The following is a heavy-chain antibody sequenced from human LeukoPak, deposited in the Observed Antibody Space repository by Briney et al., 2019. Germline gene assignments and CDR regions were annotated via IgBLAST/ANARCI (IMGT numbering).Heavy chain of an antibody. CDR3: ARVDYGDYGFDY. CDR2: IYSGGST. CDR1: GFTFDTYA. Sequence: GGSLRLSCAASGFTFDTYAMSWVRQAPGKGLEWVSVIYSGGSTYYADSVKGRFIISRDNSKNTLYLQVNSLRAEDTAVYYCARVDYGDYGFDYWGQGTLVTVSS. V-gene: IGHV3-66*01. D-gene: IGHD4-17*01. J-gene: IGHJ4*02.